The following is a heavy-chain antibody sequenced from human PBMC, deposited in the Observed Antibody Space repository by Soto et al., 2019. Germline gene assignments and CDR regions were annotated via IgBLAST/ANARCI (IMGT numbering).Heavy chain of an antibody. V-gene: IGHV3-30-3*01. D-gene: IGHD3-10*01. CDR2: ISYDGNKK. J-gene: IGHJ6*02. CDR3: ARDYGSFTYYFYGMYV. Sequence: QVHLVESGGGVVQPGRSLRLSCAASGFTFSSYTMHWVRQAPGKGLECVAIISYDGNKKYYADSVKGRFTISRDNSKKTLFLQMNSLRTEDTAVYYCARDYGSFTYYFYGMYVWGQGTTVTLSS. CDR1: GFTFSSYT.